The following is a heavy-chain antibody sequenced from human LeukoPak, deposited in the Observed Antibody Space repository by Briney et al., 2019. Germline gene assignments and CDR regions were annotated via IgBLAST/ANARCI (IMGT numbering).Heavy chain of an antibody. CDR2: ISSSSNYI. CDR3: ARDVGASAPDAFDI. D-gene: IGHD1-26*01. CDR1: GFAFSTYN. J-gene: IGHJ3*02. Sequence: KTGGSLRLSCAASGFAFSTYNMNWVRQAPGKGLEWVSSISSSSNYIYYADSVKGRFTISRDNAKNSLYLHMNSLRAEDTDVYYCARDVGASAPDAFDIWGQGTMVTVSS. V-gene: IGHV3-21*01.